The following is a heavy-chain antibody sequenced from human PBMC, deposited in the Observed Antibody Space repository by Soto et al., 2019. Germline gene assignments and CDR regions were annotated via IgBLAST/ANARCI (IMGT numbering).Heavy chain of an antibody. V-gene: IGHV4-4*07. Sequence: SETLSLTCTVSGDSVSSYYWSWIRQPAGRGLEWIGRIYISGSTDYNPSLKGRVSMSVDRSKNQFSLKLTSVIAADTAVYYCVRDCSGGGCYSDYGMDVWGQGTTVTVSS. J-gene: IGHJ6*02. D-gene: IGHD2-15*01. CDR2: IYISGST. CDR1: GDSVSSYY. CDR3: VRDCSGGGCYSDYGMDV.